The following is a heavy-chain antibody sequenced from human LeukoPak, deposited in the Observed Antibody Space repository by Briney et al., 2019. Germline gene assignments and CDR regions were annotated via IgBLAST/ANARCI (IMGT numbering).Heavy chain of an antibody. D-gene: IGHD6-19*01. J-gene: IGHJ4*02. CDR3: ARGLSSGRIY. CDR2: IKPKSGGT. V-gene: IGHV1-2*06. CDR1: GYTFTRYY. Sequence: GASVKVSCKASGYTFTRYYMHWVGQAPGQGREGMGRIKPKSGGTKNEKKFKGRGTITRDTSISTAYMELSRLISDDTAVYYCARGLSSGRIYWGQGTLVTVSS.